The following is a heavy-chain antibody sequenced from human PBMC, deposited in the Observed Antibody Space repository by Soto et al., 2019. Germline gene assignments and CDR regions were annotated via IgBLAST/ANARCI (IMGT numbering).Heavy chain of an antibody. CDR3: GTVFEH. CDR2: VDSDGRGT. Sequence: EVQLVESGGRSVQPGGSLRLSCVASGITFTNYWMHWVRQVPGKGLVWVARVDSDGRGTSYADFVKGRFTISRDNAKNTLYLQMNSLRVEDTAMYYCGTVFEHWGQGIPVNVSS. CDR1: GITFTNYW. J-gene: IGHJ4*02. V-gene: IGHV3-74*01.